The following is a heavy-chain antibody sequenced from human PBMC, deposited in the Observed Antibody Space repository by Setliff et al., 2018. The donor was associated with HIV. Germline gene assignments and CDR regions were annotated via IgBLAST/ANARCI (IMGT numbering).Heavy chain of an antibody. CDR3: ARTRGYSYGTLAGFDY. V-gene: IGHV4-59*11. J-gene: IGHJ4*01. CDR2: ISYSGST. CDR1: GASIRSQY. D-gene: IGHD5-18*01. Sequence: PSETLSLTCTVSGASIRSQYWSWIRKPPGKGLEWIGYISYSGSTNYSPSLESRVAMSVDTSKQQFSLEVSSVTAADTAVYYCARTRGYSYGTLAGFDYWGRGSQVTVSS.